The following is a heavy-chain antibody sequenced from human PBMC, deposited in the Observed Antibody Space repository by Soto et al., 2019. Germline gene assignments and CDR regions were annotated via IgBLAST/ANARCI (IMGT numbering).Heavy chain of an antibody. Sequence: EVQLLESGGGLVQPGGSLRLSCAASGFTFSSYAMSWVRQAPGKGLEWVSAISGSGGSTYYADSVKGRFTISRDNSKNTLYLQMNSLRAEDTAVYYCAKAPAYNWNAVHSYGMDVWGQGTTVTVSS. CDR1: GFTFSSYA. CDR3: AKAPAYNWNAVHSYGMDV. D-gene: IGHD1-1*01. CDR2: ISGSGGST. V-gene: IGHV3-23*01. J-gene: IGHJ6*02.